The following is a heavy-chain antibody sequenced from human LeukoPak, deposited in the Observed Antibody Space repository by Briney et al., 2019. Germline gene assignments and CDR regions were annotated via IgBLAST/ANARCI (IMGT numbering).Heavy chain of an antibody. Sequence: SETLSLTCAVYGGSLSGYYWSWIRQPPGKGLEWIGEINHSGSTNYNASLRSRVTISIDTSKKQFSLKLSSVTAADTAVYYCAPRGDIEHSYGFGKWFDPWGQGTLVTVSS. CDR2: INHSGST. J-gene: IGHJ5*02. CDR3: APRGDIEHSYGFGKWFDP. D-gene: IGHD5-18*01. V-gene: IGHV4-34*01. CDR1: GGSLSGYY.